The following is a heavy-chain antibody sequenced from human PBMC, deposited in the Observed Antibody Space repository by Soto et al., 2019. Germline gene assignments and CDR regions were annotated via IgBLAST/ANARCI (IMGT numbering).Heavy chain of an antibody. Sequence: QVQLVQSGAEVKKPGSSVKVSCKASGGTFSSYAISWVRQAPGQGLEWMGGIIPIFGTANYAQKFQGRVTITADESTSTADMELSSLRSEDTAVYYCARDVTGTPLERDYGMDVWGQGTTVTVSS. CDR3: ARDVTGTPLERDYGMDV. CDR2: IIPIFGTA. V-gene: IGHV1-69*01. CDR1: GGTFSSYA. D-gene: IGHD1-20*01. J-gene: IGHJ6*02.